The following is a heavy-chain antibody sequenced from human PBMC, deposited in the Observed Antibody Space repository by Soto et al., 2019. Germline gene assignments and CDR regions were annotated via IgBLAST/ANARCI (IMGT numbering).Heavy chain of an antibody. CDR3: ARTTEVAGGIDY. CDR2: IDSDGSST. CDR1: GFTFSSYW. J-gene: IGHJ4*02. Sequence: GVSLRLSCAASGFTFSSYWMHWVRQAPGEGLVWVSRIDSDGSSTNYADSVKGRFTISRDNAKNTLYLQMNSLRAEDTAVYYCARTTEVAGGIDYWGQGTLVTVSS. V-gene: IGHV3-74*01. D-gene: IGHD6-19*01.